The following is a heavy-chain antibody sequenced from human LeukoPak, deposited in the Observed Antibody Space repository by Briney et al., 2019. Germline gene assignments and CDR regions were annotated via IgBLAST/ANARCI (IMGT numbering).Heavy chain of an antibody. Sequence: GGSLRLSCAASGFTFSSYWMSWVRQAPGKGLEWVANIKQDGSEKYYVDSVKGRFTISRDNAKNSLYLQMNSLRAEDTAVYYCARDAYYDFWSGYYLGLYYFDHWGQGTLVTVSS. D-gene: IGHD3-3*01. V-gene: IGHV3-7*01. CDR2: IKQDGSEK. CDR3: ARDAYYDFWSGYYLGLYYFDH. J-gene: IGHJ4*02. CDR1: GFTFSSYW.